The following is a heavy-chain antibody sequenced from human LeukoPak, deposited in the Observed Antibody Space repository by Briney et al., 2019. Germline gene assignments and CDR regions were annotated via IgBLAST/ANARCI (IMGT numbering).Heavy chain of an antibody. CDR1: GGSISSGGYS. CDR2: IYHSGST. J-gene: IGHJ3*02. CDR3: ARVCGGDCYSPDAFDI. V-gene: IGHV4-30-2*01. D-gene: IGHD2-21*02. Sequence: SQTLSLTCAVSGGSISSGGYSWSWIRQPPGKGLEWIGYIYHSGSTYYNPSLKSRVTISVDRSKNQFSLKLSSVTAADTAVYYCARVCGGDCYSPDAFDIWGQGTMVTVSS.